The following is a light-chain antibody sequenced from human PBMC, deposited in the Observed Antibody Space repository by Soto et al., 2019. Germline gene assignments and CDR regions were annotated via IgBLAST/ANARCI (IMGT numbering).Light chain of an antibody. Sequence: QSVLTQPPSASGTPGQRVTISCSGSRSNIGSNTVNWYQQLPGTAPKLLSYSNNQRPSGVPDRFSGSKSGTSASLAISGLQSEDEAEYYCAAWDDSLNGYYVFGTGTKVTVL. J-gene: IGLJ1*01. CDR1: RSNIGSNT. CDR2: SNN. V-gene: IGLV1-44*01. CDR3: AAWDDSLNGYYV.